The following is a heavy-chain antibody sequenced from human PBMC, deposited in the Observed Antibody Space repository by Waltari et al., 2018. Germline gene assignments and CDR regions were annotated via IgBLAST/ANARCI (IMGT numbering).Heavy chain of an antibody. Sequence: QVQLQQWGAGLLKPSETLSLTCAVYGGSFSGYYWSWIRQPPGKGLEWIGEIKHSGSTNYNPSLKSRVTISVDTSKNQFSLKLSSVTAADTAVYYCARRSMYYDFWSGYGPWGQGTLVTVSS. CDR1: GGSFSGYY. CDR3: ARRSMYYDFWSGYGP. J-gene: IGHJ5*02. D-gene: IGHD3-3*01. CDR2: IKHSGST. V-gene: IGHV4-34*01.